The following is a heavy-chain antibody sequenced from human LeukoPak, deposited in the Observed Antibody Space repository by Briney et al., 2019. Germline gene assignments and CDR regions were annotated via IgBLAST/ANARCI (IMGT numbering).Heavy chain of an antibody. D-gene: IGHD7-27*01. Sequence: ASVKVSCKASGYTFTSYGISWVRQAPGQGLEWMGWISSGGNTNYAPKFQDRATMTTDTSTSTAYMELRSLRFDDTAVYYCARDFAWGSGGAPIDDNWLDPWGQGTLVTVSS. CDR3: ARDFAWGSGGAPIDDNWLDP. CDR1: GYTFTSYG. V-gene: IGHV1-18*01. J-gene: IGHJ5*02. CDR2: ISSGGNT.